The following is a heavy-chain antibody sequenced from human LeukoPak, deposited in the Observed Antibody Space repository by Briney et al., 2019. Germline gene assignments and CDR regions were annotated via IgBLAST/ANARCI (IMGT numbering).Heavy chain of an antibody. J-gene: IGHJ6*03. CDR2: IVPIFGTA. CDR1: GYTFTSYA. V-gene: IGHV1-69*13. D-gene: IGHD5-24*01. Sequence: SVRVSCKASGYTFTSYAISWVRQAPGQGLEWMGGIVPIFGTANYAQKFQGRVTITADESTSTAYMELSSLRSEDTAVYYCARDGGLQADYYYYYMDVWGKGTTVTVSS. CDR3: ARDGGLQADYYYYYMDV.